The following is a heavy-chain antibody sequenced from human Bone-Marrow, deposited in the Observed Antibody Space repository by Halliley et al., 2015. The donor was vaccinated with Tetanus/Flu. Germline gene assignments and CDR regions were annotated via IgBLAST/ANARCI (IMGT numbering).Heavy chain of an antibody. Sequence: TLSLTCTVSGGSIVHNKYSWAWVRQAPGKWLEWIGSIYFSGSTFYNQSLGSRVSMSVDTSKNQFSLELTSMTAADTAVYYCARWNNYGDPHFDSWGQGTLATVSS. D-gene: IGHD4-17*01. J-gene: IGHJ4*02. CDR2: IYFSGST. V-gene: IGHV4-39*01. CDR1: GGSIVHNKYS. CDR3: ARWNNYGDPHFDS.